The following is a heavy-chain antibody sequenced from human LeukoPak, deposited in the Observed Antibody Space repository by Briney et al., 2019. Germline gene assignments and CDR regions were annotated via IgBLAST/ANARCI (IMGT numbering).Heavy chain of an antibody. CDR2: IYPGDSDT. CDR1: GYSFNNYW. Sequence: GESLKISCKSSGYSFNNYWIGWVRQMPGKGLEWMGIIYPGDSDTRYSPSFQGQVTISADKSISTAYLQWSSLKASDTAMYYCARGPYSSSFDYWGQGTLDTVSS. J-gene: IGHJ4*02. D-gene: IGHD6-6*01. V-gene: IGHV5-51*01. CDR3: ARGPYSSSFDY.